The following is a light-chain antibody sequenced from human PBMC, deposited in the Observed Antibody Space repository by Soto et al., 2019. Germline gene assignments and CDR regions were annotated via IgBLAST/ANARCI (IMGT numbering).Light chain of an antibody. Sequence: DIQMTQSPSTLSASVGDRVTITCRASQTINNCVAWFQQKPGKAPKVLIYDASSLQSGVPSRFSGSGSGTEFPLTIDSLQPDDFTTYYCQRYNAFSQTFGPGTKVEI. J-gene: IGKJ1*01. V-gene: IGKV1-5*01. CDR3: QRYNAFSQT. CDR1: QTINNC. CDR2: DAS.